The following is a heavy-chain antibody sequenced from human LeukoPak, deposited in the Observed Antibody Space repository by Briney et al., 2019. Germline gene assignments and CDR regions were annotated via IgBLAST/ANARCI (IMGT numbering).Heavy chain of an antibody. J-gene: IGHJ6*03. Sequence: MTGGSLRLSCAASGFTFSSYGMSWVRQAPGKGLEWIGEINHSGSTNYNPSLKSRVTISVDTSKNQFSLKLSSVTAADTAVYYCARGGGSGSSFDYMDVWGKGTTVTVSS. D-gene: IGHD3-10*01. V-gene: IGHV4-34*01. CDR2: INHSGST. CDR3: ARGGGSGSSFDYMDV. CDR1: GFTFSSYG.